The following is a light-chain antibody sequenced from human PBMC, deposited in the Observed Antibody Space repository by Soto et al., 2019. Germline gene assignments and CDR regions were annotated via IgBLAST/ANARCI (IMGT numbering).Light chain of an antibody. CDR2: EVN. CDR1: SSDIGAYDY. V-gene: IGLV2-14*01. CDR3: FSFTTTSPHV. Sequence: QSALTQPASLSGSPGQSITISCTGTSSDIGAYDYVSWFQQHPGKAPKLMISEVNNRPSGVSNRFSGSKSGNTAYLTISGLQVXEQAAHFCFSFTTTSPHVFGTXTKVTVL. J-gene: IGLJ1*01.